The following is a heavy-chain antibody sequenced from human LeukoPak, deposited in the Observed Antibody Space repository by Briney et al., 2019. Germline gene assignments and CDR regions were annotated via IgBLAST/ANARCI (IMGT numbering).Heavy chain of an antibody. Sequence: SVKVSCKASGGTFSSYAISWVRQAPGQGLEWMGGIIPIFSTANYAQKFQGRVTITADESTSTAYMELSSLRSEDTAVYYCARITSGYYYGSGAYYFDYWGQGTLVTVSS. J-gene: IGHJ4*02. V-gene: IGHV1-69*13. CDR2: IIPIFSTA. D-gene: IGHD3-10*01. CDR3: ARITSGYYYGSGAYYFDY. CDR1: GGTFSSYA.